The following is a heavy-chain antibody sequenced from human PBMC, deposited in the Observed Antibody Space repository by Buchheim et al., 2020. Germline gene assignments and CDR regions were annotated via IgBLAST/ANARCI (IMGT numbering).Heavy chain of an antibody. D-gene: IGHD3-22*01. CDR2: ILYDGSKK. J-gene: IGHJ5*02. CDR1: GFTFSSYA. CDR3: AGDRDSVRQEDSWFDP. V-gene: IGHV3-30-3*01. Sequence: QVQLVESGGGLVQPGRSLRLSCAASGFTFSSYALHWVRQAPGKGLEWVAVILYDGSKKYYADSVKGRFTISRDNSKNTLYLHRNSLRAEDTSVYYCAGDRDSVRQEDSWFDPWGQG.